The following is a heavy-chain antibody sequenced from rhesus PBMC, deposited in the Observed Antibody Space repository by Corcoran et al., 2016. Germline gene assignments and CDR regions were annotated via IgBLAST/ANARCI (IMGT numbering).Heavy chain of an antibody. D-gene: IGHD5-12*01. CDR3: ARTRLGGYDY. Sequence: QVQLQESGPGLVKPSETLSLTCAVSGGSISDDYYWSWIRQPPGKGLEWIGYIYGSGGGTNSNPSLKKRVTISIDTSKNQFSLKLSSVTAADTAVYYCARTRLGGYDYWGQGVLVTVSS. V-gene: IGHV4-106*01. J-gene: IGHJ4*01. CDR2: IYGSGGGT. CDR1: GGSISDDYY.